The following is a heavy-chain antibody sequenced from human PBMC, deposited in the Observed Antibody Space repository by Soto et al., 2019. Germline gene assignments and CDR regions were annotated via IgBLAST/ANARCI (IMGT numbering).Heavy chain of an antibody. Sequence: ASVKVSCKASGYTFTSYGISWVRQAPEQGLERMGWISAYNGNTNYAQKLHGRVTMTTDTSTSTAYMELRSLRSDDTAVYSCARDRGYYDFWSRYYSVYHYGMVVWGQ. D-gene: IGHD3-3*01. CDR2: ISAYNGNT. CDR3: ARDRGYYDFWSRYYSVYHYGMVV. V-gene: IGHV1-18*01. J-gene: IGHJ6*02. CDR1: GYTFTSYG.